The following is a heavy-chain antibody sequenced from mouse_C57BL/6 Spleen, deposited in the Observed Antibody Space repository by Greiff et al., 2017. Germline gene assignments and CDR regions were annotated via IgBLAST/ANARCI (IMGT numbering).Heavy chain of an antibody. CDR1: GYAFSSSW. J-gene: IGHJ2*01. D-gene: IGHD1-1*01. CDR3: ARGDGTLYFDY. V-gene: IGHV1-82*01. Sequence: QVQLQQSGPELVKPGASVKISCKASGYAFSSSWMNWVKQRPGKGLEWIGRIYPGDGDTNYNGKFKGKATLTADKSSSTAYMQLRSLTSEDSAVYFCARGDGTLYFDYWGQGSTRTVYS. CDR2: IYPGDGDT.